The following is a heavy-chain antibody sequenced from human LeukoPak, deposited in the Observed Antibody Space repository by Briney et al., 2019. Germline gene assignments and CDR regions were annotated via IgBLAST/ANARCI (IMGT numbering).Heavy chain of an antibody. D-gene: IGHD6-13*01. CDR3: ARDGTAPGLYFDL. V-gene: IGHV3-7*01. Sequence: GGSLRLSCAVSGFTFSDYWMNWVRQAPGKGLEWVASINQNGGGKYYVDSVKGRFTISRDNPRNSLYLQMSSLRAEDTAVYYCARDGTAPGLYFDLWGQGTLVTVSS. CDR2: INQNGGGK. J-gene: IGHJ4*01. CDR1: GFTFSDYW.